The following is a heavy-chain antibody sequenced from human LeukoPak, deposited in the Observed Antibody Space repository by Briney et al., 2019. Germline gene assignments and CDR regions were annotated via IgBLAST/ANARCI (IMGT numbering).Heavy chain of an antibody. Sequence: PGGSLRLSCAASAFTFSSYWMHWVRQAPGKGLVWVSRINSDGSSTSYADSVKSRFTISRDNAKNTLYLQMNSLRAEDTAVYYCAKEGSMGPYYFDYWGQGTLVTVSS. D-gene: IGHD2-2*01. J-gene: IGHJ4*02. CDR3: AKEGSMGPYYFDY. CDR2: INSDGSST. CDR1: AFTFSSYW. V-gene: IGHV3-74*01.